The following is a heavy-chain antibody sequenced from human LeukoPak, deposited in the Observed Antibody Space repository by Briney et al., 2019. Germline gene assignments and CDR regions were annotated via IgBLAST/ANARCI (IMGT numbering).Heavy chain of an antibody. CDR1: KFTFSTFS. CDR2: ISSSSNII. CDR3: ARGDPIYDFWSGGDH. V-gene: IGHV3-48*01. D-gene: IGHD3-3*01. Sequence: GGSLRLSCAASKFTFSTFSMSWVRQAPGKGLEWVSYISSSSNIIYYADSVKGRFTISRDNARNFLYLQMNSLRAEDTAVYYCARGDPIYDFWSGGDHWGQGSLVSVSS. J-gene: IGHJ4*02.